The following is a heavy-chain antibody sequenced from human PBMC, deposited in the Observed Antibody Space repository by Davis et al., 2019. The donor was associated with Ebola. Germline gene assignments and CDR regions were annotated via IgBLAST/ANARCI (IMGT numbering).Heavy chain of an antibody. J-gene: IGHJ5*02. CDR3: LRSTRSGGGDR. CDR1: GFTFSNYW. V-gene: IGHV3-7*01. Sequence: GESLKISCAASGFTFSNYWMSWARQAPGKGLECVAHIKEDGSKEFYVDSVKGRFTISRDNAKSSLYLQMNSLRAEDTAVYYCLRSTRSGGGDRWGQGTLVTVSS. D-gene: IGHD3-3*01. CDR2: IKEDGSKE.